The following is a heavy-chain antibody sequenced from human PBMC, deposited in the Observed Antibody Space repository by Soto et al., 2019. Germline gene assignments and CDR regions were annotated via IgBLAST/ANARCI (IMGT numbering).Heavy chain of an antibody. CDR3: VVLPRGYTYGLDY. CDR2: IVVGSGNT. D-gene: IGHD5-18*01. Sequence: SVKVSCKASGFTFTSSAVQWVRQARGQRLEWIGWIVVGSGNTNYAQKFQERVTITRDMSTSTAYMELSSLRSEDTAVYYCVVLPRGYTYGLDYWGQGTLVTVSS. CDR1: GFTFTSSA. V-gene: IGHV1-58*01. J-gene: IGHJ4*02.